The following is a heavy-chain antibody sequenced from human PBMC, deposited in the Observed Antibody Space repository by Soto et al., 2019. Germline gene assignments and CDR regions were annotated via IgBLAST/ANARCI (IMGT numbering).Heavy chain of an antibody. Sequence: QVQLQESGPGLVKPSQTLSLTCTVSGGSISSTDYYWNWIRQHPGKGLEWIGYIFYRGSTYYNPSLKSRVTISLDTSKNQFSLKLNSVTAADTAVYYCTRAIFGVVPYGIWGQGTMVTVSS. CDR2: IFYRGST. V-gene: IGHV4-31*03. CDR3: TRAIFGVVPYGI. CDR1: GGSISSTDYY. D-gene: IGHD3-3*01. J-gene: IGHJ3*02.